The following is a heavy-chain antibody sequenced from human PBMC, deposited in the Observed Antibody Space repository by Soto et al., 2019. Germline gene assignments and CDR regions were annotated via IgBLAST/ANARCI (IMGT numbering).Heavy chain of an antibody. V-gene: IGHV1-69*13. D-gene: IGHD5-12*01. CDR1: GGTFSSYA. CDR2: IIPIFGTA. J-gene: IGHJ4*02. Sequence: SVKVSCKASGGTFSSYAISWVRQAPGQGLEWMGGIIPIFGTANYAQKFQGRVTITADESTSTAYMELSSLRSEDTAVYYCARSLGYSGYDVYYFDYWGQGTLVTVSS. CDR3: ARSLGYSGYDVYYFDY.